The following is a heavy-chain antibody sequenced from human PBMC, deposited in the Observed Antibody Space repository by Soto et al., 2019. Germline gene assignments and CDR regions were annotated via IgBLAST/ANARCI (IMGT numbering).Heavy chain of an antibody. J-gene: IGHJ4*02. CDR3: AKDSYGNFFDY. Sequence: RLSCAASGFTFSSYVMSWVRQAPGKGLEWVSANSDSGGTTYYADSVKGRFTISRDNSKNTLYLQMNSLRAEDTAVYYCAKDSYGNFFDYWGQGTLVTVSS. D-gene: IGHD5-18*01. CDR1: GFTFSSYV. CDR2: NSDSGGTT. V-gene: IGHV3-23*01.